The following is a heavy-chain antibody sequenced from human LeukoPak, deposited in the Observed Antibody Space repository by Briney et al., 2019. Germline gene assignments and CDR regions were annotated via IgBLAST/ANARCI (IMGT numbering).Heavy chain of an antibody. D-gene: IGHD3-10*01. Sequence: SETLSLTCTVSGGSISSYYWSWIRQPAGKGLEWIGRIYGTGTITYNPSLQSRVTMSVDTSKNEFSLKMSSVTAADTAVYYCTRDSGTTGEVKFDPWGHGTLVAVSS. CDR1: GGSISSYY. J-gene: IGHJ5*02. V-gene: IGHV4-4*07. CDR2: IYGTGTI. CDR3: TRDSGTTGEVKFDP.